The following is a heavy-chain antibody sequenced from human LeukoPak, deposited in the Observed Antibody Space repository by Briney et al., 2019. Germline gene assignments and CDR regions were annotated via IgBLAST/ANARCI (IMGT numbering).Heavy chain of an antibody. Sequence: SETLSLTCTVSGGSISSYYWSWIRQPPGKGLEWIGYIYYSGSTNYNPSLKSRVTISVDTSKNQFSLKLSSVTAADTAVYYCARGGYSYGYWSFDYWGQGTLVTVSS. J-gene: IGHJ4*02. CDR1: GGSISSYY. CDR2: IYYSGST. V-gene: IGHV4-59*01. CDR3: ARGGYSYGYWSFDY. D-gene: IGHD5-18*01.